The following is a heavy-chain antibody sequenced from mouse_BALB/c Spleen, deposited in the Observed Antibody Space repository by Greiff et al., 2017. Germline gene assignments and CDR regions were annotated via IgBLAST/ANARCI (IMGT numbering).Heavy chain of an antibody. CDR1: GFSLTSYG. CDR2: IWGDGST. V-gene: IGHV2-3*01. D-gene: IGHD1-1*01. J-gene: IGHJ1*01. Sequence: VMLVESGPGLVAPSQSLSITCTVSGFSLTSYGVSWVRQPPGKGLEWLGVIWGDGSTNYHSALISRLSISKDNSKSQVFLKLNSLQTDDTATYYCAKRGVYYGSSRFSYWYFDVWGAGTTVTVSS. CDR3: AKRGVYYGSSRFSYWYFDV.